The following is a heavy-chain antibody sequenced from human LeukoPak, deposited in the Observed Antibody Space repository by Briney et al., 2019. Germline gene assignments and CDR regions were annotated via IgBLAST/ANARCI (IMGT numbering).Heavy chain of an antibody. D-gene: IGHD6-6*01. Sequence: GGSLRLSCAASGFTFSSYSMTWVRQAPGKGLEWVSSISSSSSYIYYADSVKGRFTISRDNAKNSLYLQMNSLRAEDTAVYYCARGYSSSRFDPWGQGTLVTVSS. CDR3: ARGYSSSRFDP. J-gene: IGHJ5*02. CDR1: GFTFSSYS. V-gene: IGHV3-21*01. CDR2: ISSSSSYI.